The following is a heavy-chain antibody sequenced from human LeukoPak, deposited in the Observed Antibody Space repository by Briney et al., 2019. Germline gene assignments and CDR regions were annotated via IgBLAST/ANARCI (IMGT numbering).Heavy chain of an antibody. D-gene: IGHD4-23*01. J-gene: IGHJ4*02. Sequence: GGSLRLSCAASGFTFSNYSMNWVRQAPGKGLEWVAYISGSGTTTNYADSVKGRFALSRYNPKNSLYLHMNSSRAENTAEYYCAGVVPGCGGLPTALEYWGQGTLVTVSS. CDR1: GFTFSNYS. V-gene: IGHV3-48*04. CDR2: ISGSGTTT. CDR3: AGVVPGCGGLPTALEY.